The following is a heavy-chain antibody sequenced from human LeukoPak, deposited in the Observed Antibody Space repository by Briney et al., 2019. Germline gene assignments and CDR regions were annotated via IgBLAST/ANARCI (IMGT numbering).Heavy chain of an antibody. CDR3: ARDLSETYYYDSSTDY. Sequence: GASVTVSCKASGYTFTSYGISWVRQAPGQGLKWMGWISAYNGNTNYAQKLQGRVTMTTDTSTSTAYMELRSLRSDDTAVYYCARDLSETYYYDSSTDYWGQGTLVTVSS. D-gene: IGHD3-22*01. J-gene: IGHJ4*02. V-gene: IGHV1-18*01. CDR2: ISAYNGNT. CDR1: GYTFTSYG.